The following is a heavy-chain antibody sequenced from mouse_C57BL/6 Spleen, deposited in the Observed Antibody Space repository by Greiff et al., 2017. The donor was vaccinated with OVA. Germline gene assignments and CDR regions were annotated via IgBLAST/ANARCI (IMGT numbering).Heavy chain of an antibody. CDR3: TTGTWFAY. CDR1: GYTFTDYE. V-gene: IGHV1-15*01. J-gene: IGHJ3*01. Sequence: QVQLQQSGAELVRPGASVTLSCKASGYTFTDYEMHWVKQTPVHGLEWMGAIDPETGGTAYNQKFKGKAILTADKSSSTAYMELRCLTSEDSAVYYCTTGTWFAYWGKGTLVTVSA. D-gene: IGHD4-1*01. CDR2: IDPETGGT.